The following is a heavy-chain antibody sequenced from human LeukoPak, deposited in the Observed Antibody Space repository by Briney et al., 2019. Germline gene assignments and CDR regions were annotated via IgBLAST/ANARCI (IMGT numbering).Heavy chain of an antibody. J-gene: IGHJ4*02. Sequence: GGSLRLSCAASGFTFSSYAMHWVRQAPGEGLEWVAVISYDGSNKYYADSVKGRFTISRDNSKNTLYLQMNSLRAEDTAVYYCARALRSITIFGVATPSNYWGQGTLVTVSS. V-gene: IGHV3-30-3*01. CDR1: GFTFSSYA. CDR2: ISYDGSNK. CDR3: ARALRSITIFGVATPSNY. D-gene: IGHD3-3*01.